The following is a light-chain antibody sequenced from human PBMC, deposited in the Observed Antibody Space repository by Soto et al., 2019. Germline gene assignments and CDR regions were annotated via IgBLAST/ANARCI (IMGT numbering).Light chain of an antibody. Sequence: SQRVNHKLASXHXXPXXXXXLXXXDKSSRAPGVPARFSGSGTGTDFTLTINSLQSEDFGVYYCQQYNNWPPSTFGQGKRLEI. J-gene: IGKJ5*01. CDR3: QQYNNWPPST. V-gene: IGKV3-15*01. CDR1: QRVNHK. CDR2: DKS.